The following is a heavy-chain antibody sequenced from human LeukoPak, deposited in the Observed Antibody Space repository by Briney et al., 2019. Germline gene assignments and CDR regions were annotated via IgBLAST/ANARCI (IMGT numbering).Heavy chain of an antibody. V-gene: IGHV1-18*01. Sequence: ASVKVSCKASGYTFTSYGISWVRHAPGQGLEWMGWISAYNGDANYAQNLQGRVTMTTGTSTSTAYMELRSLRSDDTAVYYCARDLPYGDYEDFWGQGTLVTVSS. CDR1: GYTFTSYG. CDR3: ARDLPYGDYEDF. J-gene: IGHJ4*02. CDR2: ISAYNGDA. D-gene: IGHD4-17*01.